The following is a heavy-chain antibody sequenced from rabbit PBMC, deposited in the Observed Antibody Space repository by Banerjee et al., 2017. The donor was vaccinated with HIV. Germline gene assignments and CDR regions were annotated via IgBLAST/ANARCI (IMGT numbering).Heavy chain of an antibody. V-gene: IGHV1S45*01. CDR3: SRDRAESGWGEEYYFVL. CDR1: GFSFSNYYY. CDR2: IYGGSVGNT. J-gene: IGHJ4*01. D-gene: IGHD4-1*01. Sequence: QEQLEESGGDLVKPEGSLTLTCTASGFSFSNYYYICWVRQAPGKGLEWIACIYGGSVGNTYHANWAKGRFTISKTSSTTVTLQMTSLTAADTATYFCSRDRAESGWGEEYYFVLWGQGTLVTVS.